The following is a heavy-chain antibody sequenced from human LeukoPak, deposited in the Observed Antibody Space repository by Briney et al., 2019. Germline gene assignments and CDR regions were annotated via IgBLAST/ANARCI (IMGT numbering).Heavy chain of an antibody. Sequence: GGSLRLSCVASGFTFSTYAIYWVRQAPGKGLQYVSAISSHGGSSYYADSVKGRFTISRDNSENTVYLQMGSLRAEDMAVYYCAREAGRYSSNIDWFDPWGQGTLVTVSS. D-gene: IGHD6-13*01. J-gene: IGHJ5*02. CDR2: ISSHGGSS. V-gene: IGHV3-64*02. CDR3: AREAGRYSSNIDWFDP. CDR1: GFTFSTYA.